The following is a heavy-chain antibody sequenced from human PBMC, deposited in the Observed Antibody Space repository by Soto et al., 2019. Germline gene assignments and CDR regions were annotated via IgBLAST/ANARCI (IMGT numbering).Heavy chain of an antibody. D-gene: IGHD3-3*01. Sequence: PGGSLRLSCEVSGFTLSDYGMHWVRQAPGKGLDWVGAISSDGSKQSYGDSVRGRFTFSRDNSKNMPYLQMNSLRGDDTAVYYCAKGHAPAIHSTFHIWGQGTMVTVSS. V-gene: IGHV3-30*18. CDR1: GFTLSDYG. CDR3: AKGHAPAIHSTFHI. CDR2: ISSDGSKQ. J-gene: IGHJ3*02.